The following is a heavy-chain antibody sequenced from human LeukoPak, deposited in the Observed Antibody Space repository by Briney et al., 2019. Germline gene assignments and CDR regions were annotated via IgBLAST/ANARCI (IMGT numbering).Heavy chain of an antibody. J-gene: IGHJ4*02. CDR2: IYYSGST. Sequence: SQTLSLTCTVSGGSISSGGYYWIWIRQHPGKGLEWIGYIYYSGSTYYNPSLKSRVTISVDTSKNQFSLKLSSVTAADTAVYYCASREYSSGWYDYWGQGTLVTVSS. D-gene: IGHD6-19*01. V-gene: IGHV4-31*03. CDR1: GGSISSGGYY. CDR3: ASREYSSGWYDY.